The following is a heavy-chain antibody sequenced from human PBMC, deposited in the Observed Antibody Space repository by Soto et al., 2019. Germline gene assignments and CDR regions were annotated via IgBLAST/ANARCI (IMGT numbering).Heavy chain of an antibody. Sequence: PGGSLRLSCAASGFTFSSYGMHWVRQAPGKGLEWVAVIWYDGSNKYYADSVKGRFTISRDNSKNTLYLQMNSLRAEDAACYYCARGRSVIAAFDIWGQGTMVTVSS. J-gene: IGHJ3*02. CDR3: ARGRSVIAAFDI. CDR1: GFTFSSYG. CDR2: IWYDGSNK. V-gene: IGHV3-33*01.